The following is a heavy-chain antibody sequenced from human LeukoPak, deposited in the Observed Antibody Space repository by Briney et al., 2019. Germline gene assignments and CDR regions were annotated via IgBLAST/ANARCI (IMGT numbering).Heavy chain of an antibody. CDR1: EFTFSSYD. J-gene: IGHJ4*02. CDR2: ISSSSSYI. V-gene: IGHV3-21*01. Sequence: PGWSLRLSCAASEFTFSSYDMNWLRQAPGKGLEWVSSISSSSSYIYYADSVKGRFTISRDNAKNSLYLQMYSLRAEDTAVYYCARDYYDSSGYYYEDYFDYWGQGTLVTVSS. CDR3: ARDYYDSSGYYYEDYFDY. D-gene: IGHD3-22*01.